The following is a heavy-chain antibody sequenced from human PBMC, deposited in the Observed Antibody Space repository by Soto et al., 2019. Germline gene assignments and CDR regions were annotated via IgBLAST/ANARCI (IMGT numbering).Heavy chain of an antibody. D-gene: IGHD6-19*01. CDR2: ISYDGSNK. V-gene: IGHV3-30-3*01. Sequence: WGCLLLSCVASGFTFSSYAMHLVRQAPGKGLDWVAVISYDGSNKYYADSVKGRFTISRDNSKNTLYLQMNSLRAEDTAVYYCARWVSVAIGGMDVWGQGTTVTVSS. CDR1: GFTFSSYA. CDR3: ARWVSVAIGGMDV. J-gene: IGHJ6*02.